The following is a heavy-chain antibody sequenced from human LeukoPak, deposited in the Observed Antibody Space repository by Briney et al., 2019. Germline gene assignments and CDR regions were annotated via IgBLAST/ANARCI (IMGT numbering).Heavy chain of an antibody. CDR3: AESGVDYGGKSASFDY. Sequence: GGSLRLSCAASGFTFSSYAMSWVRQAPGKGLEWVSAISGSGGSTYYADSVKGRFTISRDNSKNTLYLQMNSLRAEDTAVYYCAESGVDYGGKSASFDYWGQGTLVTVSS. V-gene: IGHV3-23*01. CDR2: ISGSGGST. D-gene: IGHD4-23*01. CDR1: GFTFSSYA. J-gene: IGHJ4*02.